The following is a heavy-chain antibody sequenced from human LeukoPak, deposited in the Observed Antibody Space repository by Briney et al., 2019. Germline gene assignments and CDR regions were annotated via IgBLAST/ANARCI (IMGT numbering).Heavy chain of an antibody. J-gene: IGHJ4*02. CDR1: GGSFSGYY. D-gene: IGHD2-2*01. Sequence: PSETLSLTCAVYGGSFSGYYWSWIRQPPGKGLEWIGEINHSRSTNYSPSLKSRVTISLDTSKNQFSLKLSSVTAADTAVYYCARAPGRPAAVFDYWGQGTLVTVSS. V-gene: IGHV4-34*01. CDR2: INHSRST. CDR3: ARAPGRPAAVFDY.